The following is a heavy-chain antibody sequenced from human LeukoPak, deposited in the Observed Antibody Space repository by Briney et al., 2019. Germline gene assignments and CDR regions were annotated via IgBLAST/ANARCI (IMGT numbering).Heavy chain of an antibody. CDR3: ARSYGDYGGFDY. J-gene: IGHJ4*02. CDR1: GFTVSSNY. V-gene: IGHV3-53*01. D-gene: IGHD4-17*01. Sequence: GGSLRLSCAASGFTVSSNYMSWVRQAPGKGPEWVSVIYSGGSTYYADSVKGRFTISRDNSKNTLYLQMNSLRAEDTAVYYCARSYGDYGGFDYWGQGTLVTVSS. CDR2: IYSGGST.